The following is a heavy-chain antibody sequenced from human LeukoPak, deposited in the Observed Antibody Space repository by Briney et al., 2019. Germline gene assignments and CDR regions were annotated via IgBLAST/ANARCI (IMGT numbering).Heavy chain of an antibody. V-gene: IGHV1-18*01. Sequence: ASVKVSCKASGYTFTSYGINWVRQAPGQGLEWMGWISAYNGNTNYAQKLQGRVTMTTDTSTSTAYMEPRSLRSDDTAVYYCARDLTGPYYYYYGMDVWGQGTTVTVSS. J-gene: IGHJ6*02. D-gene: IGHD3-16*01. CDR1: GYTFTSYG. CDR3: ARDLTGPYYYYYGMDV. CDR2: ISAYNGNT.